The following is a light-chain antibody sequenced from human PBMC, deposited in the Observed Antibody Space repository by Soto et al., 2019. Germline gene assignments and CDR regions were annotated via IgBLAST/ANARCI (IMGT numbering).Light chain of an antibody. CDR2: AAS. J-gene: IGKJ1*01. CDR1: QGISSY. V-gene: IGKV1-8*01. CDR3: QQDYSYPWT. Sequence: MTHSLYSLSASKGDIVTLPCRGSQGISSYLAWYQKKQGKAPKLLIYAASTLQSGVPSRFSGSGSGTDFTLTISCLQSEDFATYYCQQDYSYPWTFGQGTKV.